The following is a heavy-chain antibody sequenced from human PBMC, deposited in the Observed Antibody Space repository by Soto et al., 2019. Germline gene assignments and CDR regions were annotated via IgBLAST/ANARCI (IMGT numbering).Heavy chain of an antibody. Sequence: SETLSLTFTVSGGYISSYYWTWIRQPTGKGLEWICYIYYSGSTNYNPSLKSRVTMSIDTSKNQFSLKLSSVTAADTAVYYCARAFRFTMPSLXWGQGTLVTVSX. CDR1: GGYISSYY. V-gene: IGHV4-59*01. D-gene: IGHD2-2*01. CDR3: ARAFRFTMPSLX. J-gene: IGHJ4*02. CDR2: IYYSGST.